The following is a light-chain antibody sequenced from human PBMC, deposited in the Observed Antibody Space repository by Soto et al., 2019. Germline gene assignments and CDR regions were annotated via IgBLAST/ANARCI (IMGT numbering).Light chain of an antibody. J-gene: IGLJ1*01. V-gene: IGLV2-11*01. CDR2: VVS. CDR1: SVDVGAYDF. Sequence: QSALTQPHSVSGSPGQSVTISCTGTSVDVGAYDFVSWYQQHPGKAPKPLIYVVSGRPSGVPDRFSGSKSGNAASLTISGLQAEDEADYYCSSFTTSHTYIFGTGTKGTVL. CDR3: SSFTTSHTYI.